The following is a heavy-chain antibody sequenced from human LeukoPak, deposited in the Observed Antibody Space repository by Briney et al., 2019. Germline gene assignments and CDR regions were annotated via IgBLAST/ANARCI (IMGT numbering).Heavy chain of an antibody. CDR2: ISGSGGST. D-gene: IGHD3-22*01. V-gene: IGHV3-23*01. J-gene: IGHJ4*02. Sequence: GGSLRLSCAVSGFTFSSYSMNWVRQAPGKGLEWVSAISGSGGSTYYADSVKGRFTISRDNSKNTLYLQMNSLRAEDTAVYYCAKGSVVVFDYWGQGTLVTVSS. CDR1: GFTFSSYS. CDR3: AKGSVVVFDY.